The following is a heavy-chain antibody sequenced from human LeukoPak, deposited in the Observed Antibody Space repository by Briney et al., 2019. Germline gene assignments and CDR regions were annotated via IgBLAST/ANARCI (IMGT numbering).Heavy chain of an antibody. Sequence: GGSLRLSCAASGFTFSSYSMNWVRQAPGKGLEWVSSISSSSSYICYADSVKGRFTISRDNAKSSLYLQMNSLRAEDTAVYYCARESPYSSSWYRAAFDIWGQGTMVTVSS. D-gene: IGHD6-13*01. CDR2: ISSSSSYI. V-gene: IGHV3-21*01. CDR3: ARESPYSSSWYRAAFDI. J-gene: IGHJ3*02. CDR1: GFTFSSYS.